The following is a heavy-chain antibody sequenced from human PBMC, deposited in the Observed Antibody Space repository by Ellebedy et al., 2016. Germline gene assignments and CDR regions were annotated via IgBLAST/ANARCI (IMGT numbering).Heavy chain of an antibody. CDR1: GFTFSSYA. V-gene: IGHV3-30-3*01. Sequence: GGSLRLSXAASGFTFSSYAMHWVRQAPGKGLEWVAVISYDGSNKYYADSVKGRFTISRDNSKNTLYLQMNSLRAEDTAVYYCAKDQWADPYYYYGMDVWGQGTTVTVSS. D-gene: IGHD1-26*01. CDR2: ISYDGSNK. CDR3: AKDQWADPYYYYGMDV. J-gene: IGHJ6*02.